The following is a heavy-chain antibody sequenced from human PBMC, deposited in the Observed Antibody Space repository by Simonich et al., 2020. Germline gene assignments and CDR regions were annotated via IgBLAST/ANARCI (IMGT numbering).Heavy chain of an antibody. Sequence: GGGLVQPGGSLRLSFAASGFTFSSYAMSWVRQAPGKGLEWGSAISGSGGSTYYADSVKGRFTISRDNSKNTLYLQMNSLRAEDTAVYYCAKDLGERITMIVVVIDAFDIWGQGTMVTVSS. J-gene: IGHJ3*02. V-gene: IGHV3-23*01. CDR1: GFTFSSYA. D-gene: IGHD3-22*01. CDR3: AKDLGERITMIVVVIDAFDI. CDR2: ISGSGGST.